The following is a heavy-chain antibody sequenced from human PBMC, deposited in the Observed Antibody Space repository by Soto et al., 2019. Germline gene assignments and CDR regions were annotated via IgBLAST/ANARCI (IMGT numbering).Heavy chain of an antibody. J-gene: IGHJ5*02. CDR1: GGTFSSYA. V-gene: IGHV1-69*01. CDR3: ARVFSPYDSSGYFNWFDP. Sequence: QVQLVQSGAEVKKPGSSVKVSCKASGGTFSSYAISWVRQAPGQGLEWMGGIIPIFGTANYAQKFQGRVTITADESTSTAYMELSSLRSEDTAVYYCARVFSPYDSSGYFNWFDPWGQGTLVTVSS. CDR2: IIPIFGTA. D-gene: IGHD3-22*01.